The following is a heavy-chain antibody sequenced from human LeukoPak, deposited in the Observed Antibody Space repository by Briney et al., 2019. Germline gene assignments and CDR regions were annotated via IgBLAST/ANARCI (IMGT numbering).Heavy chain of an antibody. CDR2: IIPIFGTA. CDR1: GGTFSSYA. CDR3: ARVGSVGATNYFDY. D-gene: IGHD1-26*01. V-gene: IGHV1-69*13. Sequence: SVKVSCKASGGTFSSYAISWVRQAPGQGLEWMGGIIPIFGTANYAQKFQGRVTITADESTSTAYMELSSLRSEDTAVYYCARVGSVGATNYFDYWGQGTLVTVSS. J-gene: IGHJ4*02.